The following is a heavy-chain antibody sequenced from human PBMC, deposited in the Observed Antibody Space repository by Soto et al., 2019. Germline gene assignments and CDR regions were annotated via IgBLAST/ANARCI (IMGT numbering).Heavy chain of an antibody. Sequence: QVQLVQSGAEVKKPGSSVKVSCKASGGTFSSYAISWVRQAPGQGLEWMGGIIPIFGTANYAQKFQGRVTITAEESPGTAYMERSSLRSEDTAVYYCARRYCTNGVCSDDYYSGMDVWGQGTTVTVSS. CDR2: IIPIFGTA. CDR1: GGTFSSYA. V-gene: IGHV1-69*12. J-gene: IGHJ6*02. D-gene: IGHD2-8*01. CDR3: ARRYCTNGVCSDDYYSGMDV.